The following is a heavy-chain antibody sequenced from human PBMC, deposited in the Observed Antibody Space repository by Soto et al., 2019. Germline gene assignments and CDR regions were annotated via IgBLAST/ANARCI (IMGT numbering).Heavy chain of an antibody. CDR3: SHSPLHLHELYYGSGSLSS. CDR1: GFSLSTSGVG. J-gene: IGHJ5*02. V-gene: IGHV2-5*02. CDR2: IYWDDDK. D-gene: IGHD3-10*01. Sequence: QITLKESGPTLVKPTQTLTLTCTFSGFSLSTSGVGVGWIRQPPGKALEWLALIYWDDDKRYSPSLKSRLTITKDTXXNXVXXTQTNMDPVDTATYYCSHSPLHLHELYYGSGSLSSWGQGTLVTVSS.